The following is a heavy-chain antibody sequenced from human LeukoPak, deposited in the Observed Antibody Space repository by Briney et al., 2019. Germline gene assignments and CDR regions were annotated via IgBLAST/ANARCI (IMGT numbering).Heavy chain of an antibody. J-gene: IGHJ5*02. CDR2: IYYSGST. CDR3: ARSHWGPFGSRIANWFDP. D-gene: IGHD7-27*01. Sequence: PSETLSLTCTVSGGSINTGSYYWGWIRQPPGTGLEWIGSIYYSGSTYSNPSLKSRVTISVDTSKNQFSLKLNSVTAADTAVYYCARSHWGPFGSRIANWFDPWGQGTLVTVSS. CDR1: GGSINTGSYY. V-gene: IGHV4-39*07.